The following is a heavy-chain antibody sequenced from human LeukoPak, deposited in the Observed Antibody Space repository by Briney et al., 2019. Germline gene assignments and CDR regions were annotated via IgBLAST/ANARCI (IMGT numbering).Heavy chain of an antibody. CDR3: ARLPIAAAGTYYFDY. D-gene: IGHD6-13*01. CDR1: GFTFSSYA. V-gene: IGHV4-39*01. J-gene: IGHJ4*02. CDR2: IYYSGST. Sequence: GSLRLSCAASGFTFSSYAMSWVRQPPGKGLEWIGSIYYSGSTYYNPSLKSRVTISVDTSKNQFSLRLSSVTAADTAVYYCARLPIAAAGTYYFDYWGQGTLVTVSS.